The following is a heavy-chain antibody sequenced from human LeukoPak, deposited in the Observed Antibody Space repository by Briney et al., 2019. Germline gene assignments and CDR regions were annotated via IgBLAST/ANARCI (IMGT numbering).Heavy chain of an antibody. CDR2: IHPGDSNT. Sequence: GESLKISCKGSQYSFISYWIGWVRQMPGKGLEWMGIIHPGDSNTRYSPSFQGQVTISADKSSNTAHLQWSSLKASDTAMYYCARRTSWGNFDNWGQGTLVTVSS. J-gene: IGHJ4*02. CDR1: QYSFISYW. V-gene: IGHV5-51*01. D-gene: IGHD7-27*01. CDR3: ARRTSWGNFDN.